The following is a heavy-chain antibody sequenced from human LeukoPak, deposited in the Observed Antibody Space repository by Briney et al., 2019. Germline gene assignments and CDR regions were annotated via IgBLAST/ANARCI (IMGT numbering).Heavy chain of an antibody. J-gene: IGHJ4*02. CDR2: INSDGSST. Sequence: GGSLRLSCAASGFTFSSYWMHWVRQAPGKGLVWVSRINSDGSSTSYADSVKGRFTISRDNAKNTLYLQMNSLRAEDTAVYYCARDSVGDYYDSSGCHDYWGQGTLVTVSS. D-gene: IGHD3-22*01. V-gene: IGHV3-74*01. CDR3: ARDSVGDYYDSSGCHDY. CDR1: GFTFSSYW.